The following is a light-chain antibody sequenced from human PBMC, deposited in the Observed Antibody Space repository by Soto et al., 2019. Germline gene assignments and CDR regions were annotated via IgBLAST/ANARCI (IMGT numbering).Light chain of an antibody. CDR3: QSLDSSTSGSGV. CDR1: SSNIGAGYD. J-gene: IGLJ1*01. Sequence: QSVLTQPPSVAGAPGQRVTISCSGSSSNIGAGYDVHWYQQLPGTAPKLLIYDSHNRPSGVPDRFSASRSGTSASLDITGIQAEDEAGYYCQSLDSSTSGSGVFATGTKATVL. CDR2: DSH. V-gene: IGLV1-40*01.